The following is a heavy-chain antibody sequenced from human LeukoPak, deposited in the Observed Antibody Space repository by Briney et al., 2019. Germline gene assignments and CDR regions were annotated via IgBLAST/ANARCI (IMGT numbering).Heavy chain of an antibody. Sequence: SETLSLTCTVSGDSMSSYYWSWIRQPPGKGLEWIGYIYYSGSTNYNPSLKSRVNISVDTSKNQFSLKLSSVTAADTAVYYCARDLGPSRGFDYWGQGTLVTVSS. CDR1: GDSMSSYY. CDR2: IYYSGST. D-gene: IGHD1-26*01. J-gene: IGHJ4*02. V-gene: IGHV4-59*01. CDR3: ARDLGPSRGFDY.